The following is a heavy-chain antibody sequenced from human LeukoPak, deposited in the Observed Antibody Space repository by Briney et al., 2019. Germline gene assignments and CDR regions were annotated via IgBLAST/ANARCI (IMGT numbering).Heavy chain of an antibody. Sequence: PGGSLRLSCAASGFTFSSYAMSWVRQAPGKGLEWVSGISGSGGITYYADSVKGRFTISRDNSKNTLYLQMNSLRAADTAVYYCASQGSTVTTDFDYWGQGTLVTVST. CDR1: GFTFSSYA. V-gene: IGHV3-23*01. CDR3: ASQGSTVTTDFDY. J-gene: IGHJ4*02. CDR2: ISGSGGIT. D-gene: IGHD4-17*01.